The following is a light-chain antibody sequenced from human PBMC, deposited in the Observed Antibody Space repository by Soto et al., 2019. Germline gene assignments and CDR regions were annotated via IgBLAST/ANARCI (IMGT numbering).Light chain of an antibody. CDR2: DAS. V-gene: IGKV1-33*01. Sequence: DIQMTQSPSSLSASVGDRVTITCQASQDINTYLNWYQQKPGKAPNLLIYDASKLETGVPSRFCGGGSGTDFTFTVTSLQPEDIATYFCQHYDNLLLTFGGGTKVEL. CDR3: QHYDNLLLT. J-gene: IGKJ4*01. CDR1: QDINTY.